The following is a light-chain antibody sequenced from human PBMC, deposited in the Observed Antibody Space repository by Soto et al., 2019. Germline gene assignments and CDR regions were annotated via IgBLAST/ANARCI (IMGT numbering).Light chain of an antibody. Sequence: DIQMTQYPSSLSASVGDRVTITCRASQSISSYLNWYQQKPGKAPKLLIYAASSLQSGVPSRFSGSGSGTDFTLTISSLQPEEFATYDCQQSYSTPRTVGQGTKVELK. CDR1: QSISSY. CDR3: QQSYSTPRT. J-gene: IGKJ1*01. V-gene: IGKV1-39*01. CDR2: AAS.